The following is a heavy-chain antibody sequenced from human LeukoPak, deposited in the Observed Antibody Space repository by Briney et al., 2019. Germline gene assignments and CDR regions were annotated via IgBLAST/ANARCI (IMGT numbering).Heavy chain of an antibody. V-gene: IGHV1-69*05. CDR2: IIPIFGTA. Sequence: SVKASCKASGGTFSSYAISWVRQAPGQGLEWMGRIIPIFGTANYAQKFQGRVTITTDESTSTAYMELSSLRSEDTAVYYCARDEPGIAAAAGYYYMDVWGKGTTVTVSS. D-gene: IGHD6-13*01. CDR1: GGTFSSYA. CDR3: ARDEPGIAAAAGYYYMDV. J-gene: IGHJ6*03.